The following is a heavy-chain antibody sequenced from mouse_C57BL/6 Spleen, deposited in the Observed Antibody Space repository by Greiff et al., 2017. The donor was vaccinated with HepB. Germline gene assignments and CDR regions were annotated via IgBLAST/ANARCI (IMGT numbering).Heavy chain of an antibody. CDR2: INPSTGGT. Sequence: EVKLVESGPELVKPGASVKISCKASGYSFTGYYMNWVKQSPEKSLEWIGEINPSTGGTTYNQKFKAKATLTVDKSSSTAYMQLKSLTSEDSAVYYCARWGDNYAMDYWGQGTSVTVSS. V-gene: IGHV1-42*01. CDR1: GYSFTGYY. J-gene: IGHJ4*01. CDR3: ARWGDNYAMDY.